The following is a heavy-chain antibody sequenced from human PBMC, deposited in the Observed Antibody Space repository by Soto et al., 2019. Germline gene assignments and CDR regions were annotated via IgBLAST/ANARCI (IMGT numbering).Heavy chain of an antibody. CDR1: GFTFSDYY. CDR3: AREKYSSSWYYYYYGMDV. D-gene: IGHD6-13*01. J-gene: IGHJ6*02. Sequence: QVQLVESGGGLVKPGGSLRLSCAASGFTFSDYYMSWIRQAPGKGLEWVSYISSSGSTIYYADSVKGRFTISRDNAKNSRYLQMNSLRAEDTAVYYCAREKYSSSWYYYYYGMDVWGQGTTVTVSS. V-gene: IGHV3-11*01. CDR2: ISSSGSTI.